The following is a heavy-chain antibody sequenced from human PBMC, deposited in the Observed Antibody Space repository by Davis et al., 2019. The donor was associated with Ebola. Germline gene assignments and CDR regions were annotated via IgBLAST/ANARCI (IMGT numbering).Heavy chain of an antibody. D-gene: IGHD2-2*01. V-gene: IGHV3-30*18. J-gene: IGHJ4*02. Sequence: GESLKISCAASGFTFSSYGMHWVRQAPGKGLEWVAVISYDGSNKYYADSVKGRFTISRDNAKNSLYLHMNSLSPEDTAFYYCAKDYCSSSSCRIFDYWGQGALVTVSS. CDR3: AKDYCSSSSCRIFDY. CDR2: ISYDGSNK. CDR1: GFTFSSYG.